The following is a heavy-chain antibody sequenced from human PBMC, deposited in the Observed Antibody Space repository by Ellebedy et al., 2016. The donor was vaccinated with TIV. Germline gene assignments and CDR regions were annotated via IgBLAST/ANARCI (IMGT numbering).Heavy chain of an antibody. D-gene: IGHD6-13*01. J-gene: IGHJ4*02. CDR1: GFTFSRFS. CDR3: GKDGDGSPYYFDY. V-gene: IGHV3-21*01. Sequence: GESLKISCAGSGFTFSRFSMNWVRQAPGTGLEWVSSISSSSRKIYYADSVKGRLTISRDDARNSVYLQMNSLRVEDTAVYYCGKDGDGSPYYFDYWGQGTLVTVSS. CDR2: ISSSSRKI.